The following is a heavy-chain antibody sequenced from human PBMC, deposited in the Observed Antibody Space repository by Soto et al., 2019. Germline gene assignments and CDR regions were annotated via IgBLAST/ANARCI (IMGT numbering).Heavy chain of an antibody. V-gene: IGHV5-10-1*01. CDR1: GYSFTSYW. D-gene: IGHD6-13*01. J-gene: IGHJ6*02. Sequence: GESLKISCNGSGYSFTSYWISWVRQMPGKGLEWMGRIDPSDSYTNYSPSFQGHVTISADKSISTAYLQWSSLKASDTAMYYCASGEIAAVNHYYRMDVWGQGTTVTVSS. CDR2: IDPSDSYT. CDR3: ASGEIAAVNHYYRMDV.